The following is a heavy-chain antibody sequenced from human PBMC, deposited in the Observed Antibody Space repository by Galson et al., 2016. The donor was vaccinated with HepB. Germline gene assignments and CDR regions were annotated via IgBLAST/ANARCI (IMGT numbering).Heavy chain of an antibody. J-gene: IGHJ3*02. CDR2: SFLDEDYT. V-gene: IGHV3-30-3*01. CDR1: GFTLSKYH. CDR3: TREANDAFDI. Sequence: SLRLSCAASGFTLSKYHMHWVRQAPGKGLEWVALSFLDEDYTYYPVSVKGRFTISRDNTKGTVYLHMNSLRDEETPVYYCTREANDAFDIWGQGTMVTVSS.